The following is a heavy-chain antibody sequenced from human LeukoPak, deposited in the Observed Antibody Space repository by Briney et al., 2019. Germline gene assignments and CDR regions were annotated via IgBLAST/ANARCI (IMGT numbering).Heavy chain of an antibody. J-gene: IGHJ5*02. D-gene: IGHD3-22*01. CDR2: INHSGST. Sequence: PSETLSLTCSVSGGSFSSSSYYWGWVRQPPGKGLGWIGEINHSGSTNYNPSLKSRVTISVDTSKNQFSLKLSSVTAADTAVFYCARSHYYDSSGSHNNWFDPWGQGTLVTVSS. CDR3: ARSHYYDSSGSHNNWFDP. CDR1: GGSFSSSSYY. V-gene: IGHV4-39*07.